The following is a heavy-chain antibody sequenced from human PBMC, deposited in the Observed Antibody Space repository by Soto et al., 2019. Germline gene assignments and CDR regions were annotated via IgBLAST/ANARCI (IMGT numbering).Heavy chain of an antibody. CDR2: FNPNSGGT. D-gene: IGHD3-22*01. CDR1: GYTFTGYY. Sequence: GASVKVSCKASGYTFTGYYMHWVRQAPGQGLEWMGWFNPNSGGTNYAQKFQGWVTMTRDTSISTAYMELSRLRSDDTAVYYCATTRRYYYDTSGPDAFDIWGQGTMVTVSS. V-gene: IGHV1-2*04. CDR3: ATTRRYYYDTSGPDAFDI. J-gene: IGHJ3*02.